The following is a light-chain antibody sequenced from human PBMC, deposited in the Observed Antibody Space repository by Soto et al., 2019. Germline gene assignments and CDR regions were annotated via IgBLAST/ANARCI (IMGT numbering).Light chain of an antibody. CDR2: GNS. V-gene: IGLV1-40*01. J-gene: IGLJ3*02. CDR1: SSNIGAGYD. Sequence: QPVLTQPPSVSGAPGQRVTISCTGSSSNIGAGYDVHWYQQLPGTAPKLLIYGNSNRPSGVPDRFSGSKSGTSASLAITGLLAEDEADYYCQSYDNSLSGCVFGGGTKLTVL. CDR3: QSYDNSLSGCV.